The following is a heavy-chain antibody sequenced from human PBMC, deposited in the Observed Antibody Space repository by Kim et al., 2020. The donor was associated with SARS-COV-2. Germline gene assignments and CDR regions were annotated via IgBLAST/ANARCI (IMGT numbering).Heavy chain of an antibody. Sequence: GGYLRLSCVASGFTFSSYDWSWVRQAPGKGLEWVSAIDFRGTTYYADSVKGRFTISRDNSKNTLYLQMISLRAEDTAVYYCAKVSWQRLQQQRDYWGQGTLVTVSS. V-gene: IGHV3-23*01. D-gene: IGHD6-13*01. CDR2: IDFRGTT. J-gene: IGHJ4*02. CDR1: GFTFSSYD. CDR3: AKVSWQRLQQQRDY.